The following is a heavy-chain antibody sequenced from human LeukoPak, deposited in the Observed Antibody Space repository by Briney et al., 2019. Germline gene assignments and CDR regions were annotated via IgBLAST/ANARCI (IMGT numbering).Heavy chain of an antibody. CDR1: GFTFNNYA. D-gene: IGHD2-2*01. J-gene: IGHJ4*02. CDR3: AKGRCSSTSCPSDS. V-gene: IGHV3-23*01. CDR2: LRGDGGGT. Sequence: GGSLRLSCAASGFTFNNYAMSWVRQAPGKGLEWVSALRGDGGGTYYADSVKGRFTISRDNSKNTLYLHMNSLKAEDTAVYYCAKGRCSSTSCPSDSWGQGTLVTVSS.